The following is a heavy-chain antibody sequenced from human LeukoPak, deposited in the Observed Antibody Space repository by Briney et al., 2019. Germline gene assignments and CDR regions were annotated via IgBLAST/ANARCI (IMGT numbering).Heavy chain of an antibody. V-gene: IGHV4-59*01. Sequence: GSLRLSCAASGFTFSSYSMNWVRQAPGKGLEWIGYIYYSGSTNYNPSLKSRVTISVDTSKKQFSLKLSSVTAADTAVYYCARHYGSGSYYNPFDYWGQGTLVTVSS. J-gene: IGHJ4*02. CDR1: GFTFSSYS. CDR3: ARHYGSGSYYNPFDY. D-gene: IGHD3-10*01. CDR2: IYYSGST.